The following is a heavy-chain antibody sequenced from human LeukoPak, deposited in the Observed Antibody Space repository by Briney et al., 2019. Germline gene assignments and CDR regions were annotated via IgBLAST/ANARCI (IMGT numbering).Heavy chain of an antibody. J-gene: IGHJ6*03. V-gene: IGHV4-34*01. Sequence: SETLSLTCAVYGASFSDYYWSWIRQPPGKGLEWIGDINHIGNTNYNPSLKSRVTISVDTSKNQFSLKLSSVTAADTAVYYCARQLSYYGSGSYYSPSYYYYMDVWGKGTTVTISS. CDR3: ARQLSYYGSGSYYSPSYYYYMDV. D-gene: IGHD3-10*01. CDR2: INHIGNT. CDR1: GASFSDYY.